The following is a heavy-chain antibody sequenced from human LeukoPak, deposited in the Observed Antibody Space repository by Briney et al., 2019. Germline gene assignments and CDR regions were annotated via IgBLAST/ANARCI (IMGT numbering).Heavy chain of an antibody. J-gene: IGHJ1*01. D-gene: IGHD3-22*01. Sequence: GRSLRLSCAASGFTFSSYAMSWVRQAPGKGLEWVSAISGSGGSTYYADSVKGRFTISRDNSKNTLYLQMNSLRAEDTAVYYCAKVSYYDSSGYYPTEYFQHWGQGTLVTVSS. CDR1: GFTFSSYA. CDR2: ISGSGGST. V-gene: IGHV3-23*01. CDR3: AKVSYYDSSGYYPTEYFQH.